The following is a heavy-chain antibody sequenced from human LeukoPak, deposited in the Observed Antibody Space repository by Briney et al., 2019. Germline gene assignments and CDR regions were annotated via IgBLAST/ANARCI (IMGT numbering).Heavy chain of an antibody. Sequence: PSETLCLTCTVSGGSVSSASYYWSWIRQPPGKGLEWIGYISNSGSTYYNPSLKSRVTISVDTSKNQFSLKLTSMTAADTAVYYCARAAYGRRSDYWGQGTLVT. V-gene: IGHV4-61*01. CDR1: GGSVSSASYY. D-gene: IGHD4-17*01. J-gene: IGHJ4*02. CDR2: ISNSGST. CDR3: ARAAYGRRSDY.